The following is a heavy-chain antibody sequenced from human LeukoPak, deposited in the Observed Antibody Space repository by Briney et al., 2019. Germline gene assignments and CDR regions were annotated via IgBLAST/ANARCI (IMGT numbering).Heavy chain of an antibody. V-gene: IGHV3-23*01. Sequence: PGGSLRLSCAASGFTFSSYAMSWVRQAPGKGLEWVSAISGSGGSTYYADSVKGRFTISRDNSKNTLYLQMNSLRAEDTAVYYCARFQPIYSNSYAWFDPWGQGTLVTVSS. CDR1: GFTFSSYA. CDR2: ISGSGGST. CDR3: ARFQPIYSNSYAWFDP. J-gene: IGHJ5*02. D-gene: IGHD6-6*01.